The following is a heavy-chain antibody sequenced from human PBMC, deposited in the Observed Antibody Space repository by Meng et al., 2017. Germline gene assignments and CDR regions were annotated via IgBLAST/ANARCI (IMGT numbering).Heavy chain of an antibody. CDR2: INPNSGGT. CDR3: ARGTKYYYDSSGYYLV. J-gene: IGHJ4*02. V-gene: IGHV1-2*06. CDR1: GYTFTGYY. D-gene: IGHD3-22*01. Sequence: GPVVQFGAEVKKPGASVKGSCKASGYTFTGYYMHWVRQAPGQGLEWMGRINPNSGGTNYAQKFQGRVTMTRDTSISTAYMELSRLRSDDTAVYYCARGTKYYYDSSGYYLVWGQGTLVTVSS.